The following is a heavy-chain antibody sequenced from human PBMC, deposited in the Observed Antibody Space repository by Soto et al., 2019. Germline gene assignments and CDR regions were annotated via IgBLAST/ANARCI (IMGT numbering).Heavy chain of an antibody. CDR3: ARINYDILTCYYNFDY. CDR1: GGSVSSGSYY. CDR2: IYYSGST. V-gene: IGHV4-61*01. J-gene: IGHJ4*02. Sequence: SETLSLTCTVSGGSVSSGSYYWSWIRQPPGKGLEWIGDIYYSGSTNYNPSLKSRVTISVDTSKNQFSLKLSSVTAADTAVYYCARINYDILTCYYNFDYWGQGTLVTVSS. D-gene: IGHD3-9*01.